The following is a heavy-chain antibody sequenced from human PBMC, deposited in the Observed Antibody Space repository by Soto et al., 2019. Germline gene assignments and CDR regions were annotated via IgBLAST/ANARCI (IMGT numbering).Heavy chain of an antibody. CDR3: ARLYGSGSYYVYFFDY. CDR2: IYHSGST. D-gene: IGHD3-10*01. Sequence: SETLSLTCTVSGGSMRNYFWTWIRQPPGKGLEWIGSIYHSGSTYYSPSLKSRVTISVDTSENHFSLKLSSVTAADTAVYYCARLYGSGSYYVYFFDYWGQGTLVTVSS. V-gene: IGHV4-59*08. CDR1: GGSMRNYF. J-gene: IGHJ4*02.